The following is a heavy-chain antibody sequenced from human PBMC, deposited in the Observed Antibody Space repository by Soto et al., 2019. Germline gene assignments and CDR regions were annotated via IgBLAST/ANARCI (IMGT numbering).Heavy chain of an antibody. CDR2: MYHSGGA. J-gene: IGHJ4*02. CDR3: ATGNVDSMLEY. Sequence: SETLSLTCVVSAGSISSYDWLTWFRQPPGKGLEWIGKMYHSGGADYSPSLKSRVTISADSSKNHFSLRLTGVTAADTAVYYCATGNVDSMLEYWGQGTKVTVSS. CDR1: AGSISSYDW. D-gene: IGHD3-3*01. V-gene: IGHV4-4*02.